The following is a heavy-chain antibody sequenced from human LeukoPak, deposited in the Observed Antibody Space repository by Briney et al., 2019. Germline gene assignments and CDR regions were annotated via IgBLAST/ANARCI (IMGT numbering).Heavy chain of an antibody. V-gene: IGHV3-66*01. CDR2: IYSGGST. D-gene: IGHD3-22*01. CDR3: AREPRYYDSSGYST. Sequence: PGGSLRLSCAASGFTVNSNYMSWVRQAPGKGLEWVSVIYSGGSTYYADSVKGRFTISRDNSKNTLYLQMNSLRAEDTAVYYCAREPRYYDSSGYSTWGQGTLVTVSS. CDR1: GFTVNSNY. J-gene: IGHJ4*02.